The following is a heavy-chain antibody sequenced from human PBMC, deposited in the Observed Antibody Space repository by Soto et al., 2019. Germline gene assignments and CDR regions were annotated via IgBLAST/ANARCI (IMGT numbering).Heavy chain of an antibody. CDR1: GGSISSGGYS. D-gene: IGHD3-22*01. V-gene: IGHV4-30-2*01. J-gene: IGHJ3*02. CDR2: IYHSGST. Sequence: QLQLQESGSGLVKPSQTLSLTCAVSGGSISSGGYSWSWIRQPPGKGLEWIEYIYHSGSTYYNPSLKSRVTISVDRSKNQFSLKLSSVTAADTAVYYCARFNSQENYYDSSCYYESAFDIWGQGTMVTVSS. CDR3: ARFNSQENYYDSSCYYESAFDI.